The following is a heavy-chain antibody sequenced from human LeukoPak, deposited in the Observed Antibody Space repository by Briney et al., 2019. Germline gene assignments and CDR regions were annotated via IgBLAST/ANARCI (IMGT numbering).Heavy chain of an antibody. V-gene: IGHV3-53*01. CDR1: GFTVSSNY. CDR2: IYSGGST. J-gene: IGHJ4*02. Sequence: GGSLRLSCAASGFTVSSNYISSVRQAPGKGLEWVSVIYSGGSTYYADSVKGRFTISRDNSKNTLYLQMNSLRAEDTAVYYCARDDISTGYLDYWGQGTLVTVSS. CDR3: ARDDISTGYLDY. D-gene: IGHD3-9*01.